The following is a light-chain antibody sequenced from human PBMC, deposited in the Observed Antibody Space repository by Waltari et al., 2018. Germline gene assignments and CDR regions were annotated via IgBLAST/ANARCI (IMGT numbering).Light chain of an antibody. V-gene: IGKV3-20*01. CDR1: QSVSSSY. CDR3: QQYGSSHT. CDR2: GAS. J-gene: IGKJ2*01. Sequence: EFVLTQSPGTLSLSPGERATLSGRASQSVSSSYLAWYQQKPGQAPRLLIYGASSRATGIPDRFSGSGSGTDFTLTISRLEPEDFAVYYCQQYGSSHTFGQGTKLEIK.